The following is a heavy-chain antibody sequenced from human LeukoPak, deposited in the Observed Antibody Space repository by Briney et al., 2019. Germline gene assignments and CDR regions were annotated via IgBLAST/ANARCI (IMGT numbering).Heavy chain of an antibody. J-gene: IGHJ3*02. V-gene: IGHV4-4*02. CDR1: GGSISSSNW. D-gene: IGHD3-16*01. Sequence: KPSETLSLTCAVSGGSISSSNWRSWVRQPPGKGLEWIWEIYHSGSTNYNPSLKSRVTISVDKSKNQFSLKLSSVTAADTAVYYCARDIYDYVWGSDAFDIWGQGTMVTVSS. CDR2: IYHSGST. CDR3: ARDIYDYVWGSDAFDI.